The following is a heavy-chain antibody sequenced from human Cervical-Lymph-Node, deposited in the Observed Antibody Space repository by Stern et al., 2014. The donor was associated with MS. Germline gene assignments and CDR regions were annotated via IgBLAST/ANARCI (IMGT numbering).Heavy chain of an antibody. J-gene: IGHJ4*02. CDR1: GGTFKNYA. Sequence: VQLVESGAEVKRPGSSVKVSCRASGGTFKNYAVSWVRQAPGQGLEWMGGIIPVFGTSDYAQNFQGRDTITADKSTGTVYMELRNLRYDDTAVYFCTRDDGGGVDYWGQGTPITVSS. D-gene: IGHD3-16*01. V-gene: IGHV1-69*06. CDR2: IIPVFGTS. CDR3: TRDDGGGVDY.